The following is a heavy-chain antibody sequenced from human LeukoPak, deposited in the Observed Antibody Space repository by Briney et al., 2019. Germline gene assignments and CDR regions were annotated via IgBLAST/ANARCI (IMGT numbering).Heavy chain of an antibody. D-gene: IGHD6-13*01. Sequence: PSETLSLTCAVYGGSFSGYYWSWIRQPPGKGLEWIGEINHSGSTNYNPSLKSRVTISVDTSKNQFSLKLSSVTAADTAVYYCARGGQQLTGWFDPWGQGTLVTVSS. CDR3: ARGGQQLTGWFDP. CDR1: GGSFSGYY. CDR2: INHSGST. J-gene: IGHJ5*02. V-gene: IGHV4-34*01.